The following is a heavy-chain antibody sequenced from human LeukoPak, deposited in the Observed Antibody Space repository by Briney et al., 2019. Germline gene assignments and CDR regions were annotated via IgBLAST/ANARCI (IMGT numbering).Heavy chain of an antibody. CDR3: ATFPPGRVAAAGHPGDY. J-gene: IGHJ4*02. CDR1: GYTFTSYD. D-gene: IGHD6-13*01. V-gene: IGHV1-2*06. Sequence: ASVKVFCKASGYTFTSYDINWVRQATGQGLEWMGRINPNSGGTNYAQKFQGRVTMTRDTSISTAYMELSRLRSDDAAVYYCATFPPGRVAAAGHPGDYWGQGTLVTVSS. CDR2: INPNSGGT.